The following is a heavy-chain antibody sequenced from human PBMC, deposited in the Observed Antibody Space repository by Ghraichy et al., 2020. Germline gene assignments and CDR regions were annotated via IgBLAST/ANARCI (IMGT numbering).Heavy chain of an antibody. J-gene: IGHJ6*03. CDR3: ARDKALTVAGRGDYYYYMDV. CDR1: GGSISSYY. Sequence: SQTLSLTCTVSGGSISSYYWSWIRQPPGKGLEWIGYIYYSGSTNYNPSLKSRVTISVDTSKNQFSLKLSSVTAADTAVYYCARDKALTVAGRGDYYYYMDVWGKGTTVTVSS. D-gene: IGHD6-19*01. V-gene: IGHV4-59*01. CDR2: IYYSGST.